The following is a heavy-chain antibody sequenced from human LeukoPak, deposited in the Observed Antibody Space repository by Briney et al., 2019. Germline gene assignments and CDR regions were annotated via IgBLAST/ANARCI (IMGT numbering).Heavy chain of an antibody. V-gene: IGHV3-30-3*01. CDR3: ARRRGGPEDY. CDR2: ISYDGSNK. CDR1: GFTFSRYA. D-gene: IGHD3-16*01. Sequence: GRSLRLSCAASGFTFSRYAMHSVRQAPGKGLEWVAVISYDGSNKYYADSVKGRFTISRDNSKNTLYLQMNSLRAEDTAVYYCARRRGGPEDYWGQGTLVTVSS. J-gene: IGHJ4*02.